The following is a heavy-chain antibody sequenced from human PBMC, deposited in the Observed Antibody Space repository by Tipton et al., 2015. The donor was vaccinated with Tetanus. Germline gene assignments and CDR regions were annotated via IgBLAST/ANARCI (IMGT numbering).Heavy chain of an antibody. CDR1: GYTFTGYY. CDR2: INPNSGGT. D-gene: IGHD3-3*01. J-gene: IGHJ3*02. V-gene: IGHV1-2*04. Sequence: QMQLVQSGAEVKKPGASVKVSCKASGYTFTGYYMHWVRQAPGQGLEWMGWINPNSGGTNYAQKFQGWVTMTRDTSISTAYMELSRLRSDDTAVYYCARGRFPSDYYDFWRGDDAFDIWGQGTMVTVSS. CDR3: ARGRFPSDYYDFWRGDDAFDI.